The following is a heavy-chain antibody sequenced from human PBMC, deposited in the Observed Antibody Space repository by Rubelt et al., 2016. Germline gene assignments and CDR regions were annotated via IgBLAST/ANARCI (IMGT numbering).Heavy chain of an antibody. V-gene: IGHV1-18*01. CDR3: ARDLVVVVAAIRGFGYYYGMDV. CDR1: GYTFTSYG. CDR2: ISAYNGNT. Sequence: VKVSCKASGYTFTSYGISWVRQAPGQGLEWMGWISAYNGNTNYAQKLQGRVTMTTDTSTSTAYMELRSLRSDDTAVYHCARDLVVVVAAIRGFGYYYGMDVWGQGTTVTVSS. J-gene: IGHJ6*02. D-gene: IGHD2-15*01.